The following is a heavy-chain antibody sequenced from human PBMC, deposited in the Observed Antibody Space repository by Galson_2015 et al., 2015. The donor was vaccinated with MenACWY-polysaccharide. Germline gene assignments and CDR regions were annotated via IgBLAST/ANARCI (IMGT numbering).Heavy chain of an antibody. V-gene: IGHV3-30*02. D-gene: IGHD6-13*01. CDR3: AKDRTAAASDGDY. Sequence: SLRLSCAASGFTFSSHGMHWVRQAPGKGLEWVAFIRYDGRDKYYADSVKGRFTLSRDNSKNTMYLQMDSLRAEDTAVYYCAKDRTAAASDGDYWGQGTLVTVSS. CDR1: GFTFSSHG. J-gene: IGHJ4*02. CDR2: IRYDGRDK.